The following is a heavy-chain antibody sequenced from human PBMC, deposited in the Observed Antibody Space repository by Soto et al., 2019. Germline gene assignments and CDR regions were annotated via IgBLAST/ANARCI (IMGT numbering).Heavy chain of an antibody. CDR3: ARVAVAGTRVDY. V-gene: IGHV4-4*02. D-gene: IGHD6-19*01. J-gene: IGHJ4*02. Sequence: SETLSLTCAVSGGSISSSNWWSWVRQPPGKGLEWIGEIYHSGSTNYNPSLKSRVTISVDKPKNQFSLKLSSVTAADTAVYYCARVAVAGTRVDYWGQGTLVTVSS. CDR2: IYHSGST. CDR1: GGSISSSNW.